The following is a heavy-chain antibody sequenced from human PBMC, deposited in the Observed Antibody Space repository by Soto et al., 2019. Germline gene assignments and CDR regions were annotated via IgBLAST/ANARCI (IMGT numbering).Heavy chain of an antibody. Sequence: SETLSLTCTVSGGSISSGGYYWSWIRQHPGKGLEWIGYIYYSGSTYYNPSLKSRVTISVDTSKNQFSLKLSSVTAADTAVYYCAREGSIAARSNWFGPWGQGTLVTVSS. D-gene: IGHD6-6*01. CDR1: GGSISSGGYY. CDR3: AREGSIAARSNWFGP. CDR2: IYYSGST. J-gene: IGHJ5*02. V-gene: IGHV4-31*03.